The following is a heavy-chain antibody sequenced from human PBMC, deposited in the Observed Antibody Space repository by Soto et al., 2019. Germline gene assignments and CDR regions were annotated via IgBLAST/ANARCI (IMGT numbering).Heavy chain of an antibody. Sequence: EVQLVESGGGLVQPGGSLRLSCAGSGFTFSSYWMHWVRQAPGKGLEWVSRISGDGSATRYAGSVKGRFTISRDNAKNTVYLQMNSLRVEDTAVYFCARHIRDYWGQGTQVTVSS. J-gene: IGHJ4*02. CDR3: ARHIRDY. D-gene: IGHD2-21*01. V-gene: IGHV3-74*01. CDR2: ISGDGSAT. CDR1: GFTFSSYW.